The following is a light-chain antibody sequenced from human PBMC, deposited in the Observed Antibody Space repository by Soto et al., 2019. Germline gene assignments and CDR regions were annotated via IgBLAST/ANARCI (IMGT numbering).Light chain of an antibody. J-gene: IGKJ1*01. CDR2: DAS. CDR1: QRISSW. CDR3: QQYYNYST. Sequence: DIQMTQSPSTLSASVGDTVTITCRASQRISSWLAWYQQKPGKAPKLLIYDASSLESGVPSRFSGSGSGTEFTLTISSLQPDDFATYYCQQYYNYSTFGQGTKVDIK. V-gene: IGKV1-5*01.